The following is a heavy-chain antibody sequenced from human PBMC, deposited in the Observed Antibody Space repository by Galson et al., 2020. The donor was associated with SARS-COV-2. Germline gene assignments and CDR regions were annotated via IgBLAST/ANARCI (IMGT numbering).Heavy chain of an antibody. V-gene: IGHV4-31*03. CDR1: GDSIRSGGDR. D-gene: IGHD3-10*01. Sequence: SETLSLTCIVSGDSIRSGGDRWAWIRQNPGKGLEWIRDIHYAGRASYNPSLKSRVVISIDTSKSQFSLMMSSMTAADTAVYYCARDRRIFRRDRIYYYGVNVWGQGTTVTVSS. CDR3: ARDRRIFRRDRIYYYGVNV. CDR2: IHYAGRA. J-gene: IGHJ6*02.